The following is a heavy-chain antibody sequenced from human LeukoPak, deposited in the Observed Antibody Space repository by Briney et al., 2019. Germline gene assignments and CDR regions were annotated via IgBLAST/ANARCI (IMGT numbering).Heavy chain of an antibody. CDR3: ERPVNSGYFQYLDI. J-gene: IGHJ2*01. Sequence: SETLSLTCTVSGGSISSYYWSWIRQPPGKGLEWIGFIHNSESTSYNPSLKSRVTIPADTSKSQVSLKLSSLTADGTAVYYCERPVNSGYFQYLDIWGPGTLVTVSS. CDR2: IHNSEST. V-gene: IGHV4-59*08. D-gene: IGHD3-22*01. CDR1: GGSISSYY.